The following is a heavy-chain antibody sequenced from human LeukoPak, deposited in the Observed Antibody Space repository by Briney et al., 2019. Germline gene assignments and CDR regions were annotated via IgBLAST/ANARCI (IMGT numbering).Heavy chain of an antibody. CDR1: GVSISSGDYY. CDR3: ARERYYYDSSAPAVGAFDI. Sequence: PSETLSLTCTVSGVSISSGDYYWSWIRQPPGKGLKWIGYIYYSGSTYYNPSLKSRVTISVDTSKNQFSLKLSSVTAADTAVYYCARERYYYDSSAPAVGAFDIWGQGTMVTVSS. CDR2: IYYSGST. J-gene: IGHJ3*02. D-gene: IGHD3-22*01. V-gene: IGHV4-30-4*01.